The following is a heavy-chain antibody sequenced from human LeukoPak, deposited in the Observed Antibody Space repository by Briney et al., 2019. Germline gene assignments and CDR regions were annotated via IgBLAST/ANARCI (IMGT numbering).Heavy chain of an antibody. D-gene: IGHD3-10*01. CDR2: IYYSGST. V-gene: IGHV4-59*01. J-gene: IGHJ6*03. CDR1: GGSISSYY. CDR3: ARDRYYGSGSPLRDYYYMDV. Sequence: PSETLSLTCTVSGGSISSYYGGWVRQPPGEGLEWIGYIYYSGSTNYNPSLKSRVTISVDTSKNQFSLKLSSVTAADAAVYYCARDRYYGSGSPLRDYYYMDVWGKGTTVTVSS.